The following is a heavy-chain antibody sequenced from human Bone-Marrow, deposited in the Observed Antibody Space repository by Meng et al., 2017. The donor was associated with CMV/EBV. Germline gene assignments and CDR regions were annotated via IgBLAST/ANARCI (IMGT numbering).Heavy chain of an antibody. V-gene: IGHV3-23*01. CDR3: AKFDCSSTSCWRAVDI. J-gene: IGHJ3*02. D-gene: IGHD2-2*01. CDR2: ISGSGGST. Sequence: GGSLRLSCAASGFTFSSYAMGWVRQAPGKGLEWVPAISGSGGSTYYADSVRGRFTISRDNSKKTLYLQMNSLRAEDTAVYYCAKFDCSSTSCWRAVDIWGQGTMVTVSS. CDR1: GFTFSSYA.